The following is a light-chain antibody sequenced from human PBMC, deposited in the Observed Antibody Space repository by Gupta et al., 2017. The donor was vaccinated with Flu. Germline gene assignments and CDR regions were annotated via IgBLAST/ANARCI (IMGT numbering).Light chain of an antibody. CDR1: INNIGNQG. J-gene: IGLJ2*01. CDR2: RDN. Sequence: QAELPQPPSVSKGLSQTATLTCTGNINNIGNQGAAWLQQHQGHPPKVLYHRDNNRPSGSAERFSASRSESTAALTITGLQPDDEADYYCSGWYSSLNAVVFGGGTKLTVL. V-gene: IGLV10-54*04. CDR3: SGWYSSLNAVV.